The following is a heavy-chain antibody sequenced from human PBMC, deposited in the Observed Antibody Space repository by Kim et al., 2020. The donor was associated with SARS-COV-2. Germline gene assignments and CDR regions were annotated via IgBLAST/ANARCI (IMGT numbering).Heavy chain of an antibody. J-gene: IGHJ5*02. CDR3: ARGVATWWFDP. CDR2: N. Sequence: NDYAVSVKSRITINPDTSKNQFSLQLNSVTPEDTAVYYCARGVATWWFDPWGQGTLVTVSS. D-gene: IGHD5-12*01. V-gene: IGHV6-1*01.